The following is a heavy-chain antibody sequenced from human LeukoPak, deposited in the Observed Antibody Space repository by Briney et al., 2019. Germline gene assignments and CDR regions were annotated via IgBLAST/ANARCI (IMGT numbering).Heavy chain of an antibody. CDR3: AKYGNSGWVIDN. Sequence: PSETLSLTCAVYGGSFSGYHWTWIRQPPGKGLEYIGYIYYTGGTNYNPSPKSRVTISVDTSKNQFSLKLSSVTAADTAVYFCAKYGNSGWVIDNWGQGTLVTVSS. CDR2: IYYTGGT. D-gene: IGHD6-19*01. J-gene: IGHJ4*02. V-gene: IGHV4-59*08. CDR1: GGSFSGYH.